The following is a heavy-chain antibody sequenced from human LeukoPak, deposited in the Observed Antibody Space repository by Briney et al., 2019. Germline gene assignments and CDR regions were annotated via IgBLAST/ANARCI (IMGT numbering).Heavy chain of an antibody. D-gene: IGHD1-26*01. J-gene: IGHJ6*03. V-gene: IGHV1-2*02. CDR3: ARGSAYSGTYYYYYYMDV. CDR1: GYNFTGYY. Sequence: ASVKVSCKASGYNFTGYYMHWVRQAPGQGLEWMGWINPNSGGTNYAQKFQGRVTMTRDTSISTAYMELSRLRSDDTAVYYCARGSAYSGTYYYYYYMDVWGKGTTVTVSS. CDR2: INPNSGGT.